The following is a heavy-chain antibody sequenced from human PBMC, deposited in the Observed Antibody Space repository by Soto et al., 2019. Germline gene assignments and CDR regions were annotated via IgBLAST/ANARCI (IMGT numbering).Heavy chain of an antibody. CDR2: IYYSGST. CDR3: ARASAAPWID. Sequence: QVQLQESGPGLVKPSETLSLTCTVSGGSISSYYWSCIRQPPGKGLEWIGYIYYSGSTNYNPSLKSRVPIEVDTSKIQFSLKLSSVTAADPAVYYCARASAAPWIDWGQGTLVTVSS. D-gene: IGHD6-13*01. CDR1: GGSISSYY. V-gene: IGHV4-59*01. J-gene: IGHJ4*02.